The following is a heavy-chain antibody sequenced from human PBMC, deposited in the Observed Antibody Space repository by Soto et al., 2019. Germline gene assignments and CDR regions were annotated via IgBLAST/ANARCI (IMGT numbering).Heavy chain of an antibody. D-gene: IGHD4-17*01. CDR3: TGRNYGDYSYYYYGMDV. CDR1: GFTFSNAW. V-gene: IGHV3-15*01. J-gene: IGHJ6*02. Sequence: GGSLRLSCAASGFTFSNAWMSWVRQAPGKGLEWVGRIKSKTDGGTTDYAAPVKGRFTISRDDSKNTLYLQMNSLKTEDTAVYYCTGRNYGDYSYYYYGMDVWGQGTTVTVSS. CDR2: IKSKTDGGTT.